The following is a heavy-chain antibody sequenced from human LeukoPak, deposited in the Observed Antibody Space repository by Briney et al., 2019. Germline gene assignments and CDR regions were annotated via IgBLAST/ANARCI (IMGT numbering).Heavy chain of an antibody. V-gene: IGHV3-7*01. Sequence: GGSLRLSCAASGFTLSIYWMSWVRLAPGKGLEWVANIKQDGSEKYYVDSVEGRFTIYRDNAKNLLSLQMNSLRAEDTAVYHCARVFIVGSRSVFDFWGQGTLVTVSS. CDR3: ARVFIVGSRSVFDF. CDR1: GFTLSIYW. J-gene: IGHJ4*02. CDR2: IKQDGSEK. D-gene: IGHD2-21*01.